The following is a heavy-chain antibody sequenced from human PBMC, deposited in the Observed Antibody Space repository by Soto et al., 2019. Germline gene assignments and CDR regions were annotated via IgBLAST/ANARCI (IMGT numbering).Heavy chain of an antibody. V-gene: IGHV5-51*01. CDR2: IDPRDSDT. CDR1: GYTFTGYW. J-gene: IGHJ6*02. Sequence: PGESLKISCKGSGYTFTGYWVAWVRQMPVRGPEWMGSIDPRDSDTRYSPSFQGQVTISADKSISTAYLQWSSLKASDTAMYYCARAFSYSKGDYYYGMDVWGQGTTVTVSS. D-gene: IGHD4-4*01. CDR3: ARAFSYSKGDYYYGMDV.